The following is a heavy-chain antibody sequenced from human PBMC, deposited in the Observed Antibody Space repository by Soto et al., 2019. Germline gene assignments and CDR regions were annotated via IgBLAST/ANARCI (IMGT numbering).Heavy chain of an antibody. CDR1: GFTFSNAW. D-gene: IGHD3-22*01. CDR2: IKSKTDGRTP. J-gene: IGHJ4*01. V-gene: IGHV3-15*07. CDR3: TTDSYSSIIVVRFDY. Sequence: PGGSLRLSCAASGFTFSNAWINWVRQAPGKGLEWVGRIKSKTDGRTPDYAAPVTGRFAISRDDSKNMVYLQMNSLKTEDTGIYYCTTDSYSSIIVVRFDYWGHGTLVTVSS.